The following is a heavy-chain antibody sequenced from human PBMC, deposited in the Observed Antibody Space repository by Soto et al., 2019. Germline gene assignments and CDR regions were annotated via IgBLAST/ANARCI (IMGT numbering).Heavy chain of an antibody. CDR1: GFTFSDYY. CDR3: TRSVGAKYGMDV. CDR2: ISSSTSHT. J-gene: IGHJ6*02. V-gene: IGHV3-11*03. Sequence: GGSLRLSCAVSGFTFSDYYRTWIRQAPGKGLEWVSYISSSTSHTNYADSVKGRFTISRDNAKNSLFLQMNSLRAEDTAVYYCTRSVGAKYGMDVWGQGSTVTVSS. D-gene: IGHD1-26*01.